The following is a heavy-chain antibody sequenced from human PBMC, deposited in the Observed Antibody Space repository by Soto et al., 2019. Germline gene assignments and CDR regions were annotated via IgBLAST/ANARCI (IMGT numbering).Heavy chain of an antibody. D-gene: IGHD3-10*01. V-gene: IGHV3-30*18. J-gene: IGHJ4*02. CDR2: ISYDGNNK. CDR3: AKDIGSGSPIPSKPSY. Sequence: PGGSLRLSCAASGFTFSTYGMHWVRQAPGKGLEWVALISYDGNNKYFADSVKGRFTISRDNSKNTLYLQMNSLTTEDTAVYYRAKDIGSGSPIPSKPSYWGQGTPVTSPQ. CDR1: GFTFSTYG.